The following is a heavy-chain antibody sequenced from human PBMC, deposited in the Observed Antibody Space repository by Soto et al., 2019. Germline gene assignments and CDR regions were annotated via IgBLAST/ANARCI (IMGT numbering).Heavy chain of an antibody. J-gene: IGHJ4*02. CDR1: GGPIKTGDYY. D-gene: IGHD3-10*01. V-gene: IGHV4-30-4*01. CDR2: VFYSGAT. Sequence: KASETLSLTCNVSGGPIKTGDYYWNWIRQPPGKGVEWIGYVFYSGATHYSPSLKRRAPISMDTPTNQFSLSLTSVTAADTAVYYCARAGFSYGPLLFWGQGIRVTVSS. CDR3: ARAGFSYGPLLF.